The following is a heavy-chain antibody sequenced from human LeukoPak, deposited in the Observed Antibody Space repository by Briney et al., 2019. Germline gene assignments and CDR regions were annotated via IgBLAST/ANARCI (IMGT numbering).Heavy chain of an antibody. CDR2: TFCRSQCYN. Sequence: SQTLSLTFAISGDSVSSNSAAWNWIRQSPSRGLEWLGRTFCRSQCYNDYAVSVKSRIIINPDTSKNQLSLQLNSVTPEDTAVYYCARASYSSSWSIDYWGQGTRVTVSS. CDR1: GDSVSSNSAA. V-gene: IGHV6-1*01. CDR3: ARASYSSSWSIDY. D-gene: IGHD6-13*01. J-gene: IGHJ4*02.